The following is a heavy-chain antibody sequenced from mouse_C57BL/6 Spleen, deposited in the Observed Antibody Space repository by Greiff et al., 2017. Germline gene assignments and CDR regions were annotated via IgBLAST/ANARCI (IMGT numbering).Heavy chain of an antibody. Sequence: EVKLVESGGDLVKPGGSLKLSCAASGFTFSSYGMSWVRQTPDKRLEWVATISSGGSYTYYPDSVKGRFTISRDNAKNTLYLQMSSLKSEDTAMYYCASHEVDIRDFDYWGQGTTLTVSS. D-gene: IGHD1-3*01. V-gene: IGHV5-6*01. CDR1: GFTFSSYG. CDR2: ISSGGSYT. CDR3: ASHEVDIRDFDY. J-gene: IGHJ2*01.